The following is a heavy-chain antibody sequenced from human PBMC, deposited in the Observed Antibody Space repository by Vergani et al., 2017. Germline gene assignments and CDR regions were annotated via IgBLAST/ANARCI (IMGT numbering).Heavy chain of an antibody. Sequence: EVQLLESGGGLVQPGGSLRLSCAAAGFTFDTYTMAYVRQAPGKGLEWVATISSGGGDIFYADSVKGRFTISRDNSKNTLFLQMNSLKDEDTAVYYCTTAWGLYYLHGEYFQYWGRGTLVSVS. CDR2: ISSGGGDI. D-gene: IGHD3-10*01. V-gene: IGHV3-23*01. CDR1: GFTFDTYT. CDR3: TTAWGLYYLHGEYFQY. J-gene: IGHJ1*01.